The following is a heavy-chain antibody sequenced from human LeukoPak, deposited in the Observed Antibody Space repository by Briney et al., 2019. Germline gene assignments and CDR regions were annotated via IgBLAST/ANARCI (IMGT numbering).Heavy chain of an antibody. V-gene: IGHV4-34*01. J-gene: IGHJ6*03. CDR1: GGSFSGYY. Sequence: SGTLSLTCAVYGGSFSGYYWSWIRQPPGKGLEWIGEINHSGSTNYNPSLKSRVTISVDTSKNQFSLKLSSVTAADTAVYYCARGPISGWYYYYYMDVWGKGTTVTVSS. CDR2: INHSGST. CDR3: ARGPISGWYYYYYMDV.